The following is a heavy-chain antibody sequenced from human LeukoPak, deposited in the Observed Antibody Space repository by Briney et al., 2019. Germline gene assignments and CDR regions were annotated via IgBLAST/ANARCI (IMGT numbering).Heavy chain of an antibody. CDR3: ARDYNWNDAEDGWFDP. Sequence: SETLSLTCTVSGYYISSGYYWGWIRQPPGKGLEWIGSVYRSGSTYYNPSLQSRVTISVDTSKNQFSLKLSSVTAADTAMYYCARDYNWNDAEDGWFDPWGQGALVTVSS. CDR1: GYYISSGYY. CDR2: VYRSGST. V-gene: IGHV4-38-2*02. D-gene: IGHD1-20*01. J-gene: IGHJ5*02.